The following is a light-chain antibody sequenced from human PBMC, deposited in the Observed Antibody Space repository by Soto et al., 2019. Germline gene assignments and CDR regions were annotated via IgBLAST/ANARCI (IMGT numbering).Light chain of an antibody. Sequence: QSALTQPRSVSGSPGQSVTISCTGTNSDVGGYNYVSWYQQHTGKAPKLMIYDVNKRPSGVPDRFSGSKSGNTASLTISGLQAEDEADYYCCSYAGTYTWVFGGGTKLTVL. V-gene: IGLV2-11*01. CDR2: DVN. J-gene: IGLJ3*02. CDR3: CSYAGTYTWV. CDR1: NSDVGGYNY.